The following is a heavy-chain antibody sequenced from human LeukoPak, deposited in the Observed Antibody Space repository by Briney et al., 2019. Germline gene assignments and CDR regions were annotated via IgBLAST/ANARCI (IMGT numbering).Heavy chain of an antibody. CDR1: GYTFTGYY. Sequence: GASVKVSCKASGYTFTGYYMHWVRQAPGQGLERMGWINPNSGGTNYAQKFQGRVTMTRDTSISTAYMELSRLRSDDTAVYYCARSVLRYFDWPLSYWAQGTLVTVSS. J-gene: IGHJ4*02. CDR2: INPNSGGT. D-gene: IGHD3-9*01. CDR3: ARSVLRYFDWPLSY. V-gene: IGHV1-2*02.